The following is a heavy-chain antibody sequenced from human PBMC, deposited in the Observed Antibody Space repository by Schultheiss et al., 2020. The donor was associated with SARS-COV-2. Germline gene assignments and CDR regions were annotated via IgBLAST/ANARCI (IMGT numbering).Heavy chain of an antibody. Sequence: ASVKVSCKASGYTFANFGISWVRQAPGQGLEWLGWMNAYNGGTNYAQRFQGRVTMTTDTSSSTAYLELRSLRPDDTAVYYCARSPLAYYYYYGMDVWGQGTTVTVSS. J-gene: IGHJ6*02. CDR2: MNAYNGGT. V-gene: IGHV1-18*04. CDR3: ARSPLAYYYYYGMDV. CDR1: GYTFANFG.